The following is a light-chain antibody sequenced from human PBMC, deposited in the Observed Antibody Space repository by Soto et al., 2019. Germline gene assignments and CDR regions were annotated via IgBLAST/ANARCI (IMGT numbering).Light chain of an antibody. Sequence: DIEMTQSPSTLSASAGGRATITCRASQCISSWLAWYQQKPGKAPKLLIYGASSRASGIPSRFSGSGSGTEFTLTISSLQSDDFAVYYCQQYNNWITFGQGTRLEIK. J-gene: IGKJ5*01. CDR1: QCISSW. CDR3: QQYNNWIT. CDR2: GAS. V-gene: IGKV1-5*01.